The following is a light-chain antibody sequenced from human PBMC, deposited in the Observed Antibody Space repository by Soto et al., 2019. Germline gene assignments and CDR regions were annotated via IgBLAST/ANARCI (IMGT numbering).Light chain of an antibody. CDR1: QSISSW. Sequence: DIQMTQSPSTLSASVGDRVTITCRASQSISSWLAWYQQKPGKAPSLLIFDASTLHSGAPSRFSGSGSGTDFTLTISSLQPDDFATYYCQQFAISTTFGQGTKVDIK. J-gene: IGKJ1*01. CDR2: DAS. CDR3: QQFAISTT. V-gene: IGKV1-5*01.